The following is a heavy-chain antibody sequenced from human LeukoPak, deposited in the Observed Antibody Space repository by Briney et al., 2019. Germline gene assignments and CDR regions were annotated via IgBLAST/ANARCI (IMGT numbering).Heavy chain of an antibody. CDR2: INPNSGGT. J-gene: IGHJ4*02. CDR3: ARDPENSSGYPPY. Sequence: ASAKVSCKASGYTFTGYYMHWVRQAPGQGLEWMGWINPNSGGTNYAQKFQGRVTMTRDTSISTAYMELSRLRSDDTAVYYCARDPENSSGYPPYWGQGTLVTVSS. CDR1: GYTFTGYY. V-gene: IGHV1-2*02. D-gene: IGHD3-22*01.